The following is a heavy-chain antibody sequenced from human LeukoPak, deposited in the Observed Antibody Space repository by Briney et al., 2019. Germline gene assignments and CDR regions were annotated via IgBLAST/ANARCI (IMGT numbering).Heavy chain of an antibody. V-gene: IGHV1-46*01. CDR1: GYTFTNNY. CDR2: INPTGSST. J-gene: IGHJ5*02. D-gene: IGHD6-6*01. Sequence: GASVKVSCKASGYTFTNNYMHWVRQAPGQGLEWMGLINPTGSSTIYAQKFQGRVTMTRDMSTSTVYMELSSLRSEDMAVYYCARGLSSSSYNWFDPWGQGTLVTVSS. CDR3: ARGLSSSSYNWFDP.